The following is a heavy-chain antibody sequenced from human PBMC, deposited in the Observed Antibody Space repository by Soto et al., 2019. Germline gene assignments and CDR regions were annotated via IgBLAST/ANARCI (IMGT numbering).Heavy chain of an antibody. V-gene: IGHV3-23*01. CDR1: GFTFSSYA. J-gene: IGHJ6*03. D-gene: IGHD3-16*01. CDR2: ISGSGGST. Sequence: GGSLRLSCAASGFTFSSYAMSWVRQAPGKGLEWVSAISGSGGSTYYADSVKGRFTISRDNSKNTLYLQMNSLRAEDTAVYYCAKHLTTLGDYYYYYYMDVWGKGTTVTVSS. CDR3: AKHLTTLGDYYYYYYMDV.